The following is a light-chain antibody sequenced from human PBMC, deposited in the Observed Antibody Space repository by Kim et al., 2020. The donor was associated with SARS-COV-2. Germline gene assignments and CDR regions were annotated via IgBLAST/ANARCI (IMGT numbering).Light chain of an antibody. Sequence: SPGERATLSCRASQSVSSYLAWYQQKPGQAPRLLIYDASNRATGIPARFSGSGSGTDFTLTISSLEPEDFAVYYCQQRGTWPPVTFGQGTRLEIK. CDR1: QSVSSY. CDR3: QQRGTWPPVT. V-gene: IGKV3-11*01. CDR2: DAS. J-gene: IGKJ5*01.